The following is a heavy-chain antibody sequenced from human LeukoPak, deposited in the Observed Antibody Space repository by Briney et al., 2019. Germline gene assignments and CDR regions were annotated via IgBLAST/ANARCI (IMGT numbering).Heavy chain of an antibody. CDR3: ARKEAGDYDFWSGYYYYFDY. CDR2: IYYSGNT. J-gene: IGHJ4*02. V-gene: IGHV4-39*01. CDR1: GGSISSSSYY. D-gene: IGHD3-3*01. Sequence: SETLSLTCTVSGGSISSSSYYWGWIRQPPGKGLEWIGSIYYSGNTYYNPSLKSRVTISVDTSKNQFSLKLSSVTAADTAVYYCARKEAGDYDFWSGYYYYFDYWGQGTLVTVSS.